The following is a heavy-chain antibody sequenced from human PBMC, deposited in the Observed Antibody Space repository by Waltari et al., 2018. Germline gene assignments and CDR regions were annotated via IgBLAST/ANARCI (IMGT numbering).Heavy chain of an antibody. CDR3: VKDRDLTWSFDY. J-gene: IGHJ4*02. CDR2: MSCDGSYN. V-gene: IGHV3-30*18. D-gene: IGHD2-21*02. CDR1: GFTFSASG. Sequence: QVHLVESGGGMVQPGRSLTLACAASGFTFSASGMHWVRQAPGKGRGGVAVMSCDGSYNYNIDSAKGRFTISRDNSQNTLYLQMNSLRAEDTAIYYCVKDRDLTWSFDYWGQGTLVIVSS.